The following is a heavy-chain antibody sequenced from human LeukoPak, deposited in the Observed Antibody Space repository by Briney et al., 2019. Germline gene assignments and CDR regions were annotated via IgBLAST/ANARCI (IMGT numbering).Heavy chain of an antibody. CDR3: AKEDLTYRSGWYWAC. D-gene: IGHD6-19*01. Sequence: GGSLRLSCAASGFSFSTYGMHWVRQAPGKGLEWVAVIPHDGKVKYYADSAKGRFTVSRDNSKNTLYLQMNSLRAEDTAVYYCAKEDLTYRSGWYWACWGQGTLVTVSS. CDR1: GFSFSTYG. CDR2: IPHDGKVK. V-gene: IGHV3-30*18. J-gene: IGHJ4*02.